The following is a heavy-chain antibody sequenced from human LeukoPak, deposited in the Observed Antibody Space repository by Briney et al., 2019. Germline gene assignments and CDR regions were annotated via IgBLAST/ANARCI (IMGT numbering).Heavy chain of an antibody. V-gene: IGHV3-21*01. D-gene: IGHD2-15*01. CDR3: AGDQDIVVVALGMDV. J-gene: IGHJ6*02. CDR1: GFTFSSYS. Sequence: PGGSLRLSCAASGFTFSSYSMNWVRQAPGKGLEWVSSISSSSSYIYYADSVKGRFTISRDNAKNSLYLQMNSLRAEDTAVYYCAGDQDIVVVALGMDVWGQGTTVTVSS. CDR2: ISSSSSYI.